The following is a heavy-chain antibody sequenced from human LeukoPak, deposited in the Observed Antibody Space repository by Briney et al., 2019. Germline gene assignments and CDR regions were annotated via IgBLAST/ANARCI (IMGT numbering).Heavy chain of an antibody. J-gene: IGHJ5*02. CDR3: ARHSGSGSLSRPFDP. D-gene: IGHD3-10*01. Sequence: PSETLSLTCTVSGDSVTSGGFYWPCLRHPPGQGLKGIATVYYTGSTYYNPSLKSRVTISIDTSKNHFSLKLRSVVAPDTAVYYCARHSGSGSLSRPFDPWGQGTLVTVSS. CDR2: VYYTGST. CDR1: GDSVTSGGFY. V-gene: IGHV4-39*02.